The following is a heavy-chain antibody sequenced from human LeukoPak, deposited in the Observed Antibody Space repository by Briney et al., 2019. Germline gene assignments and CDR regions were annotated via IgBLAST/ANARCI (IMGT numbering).Heavy chain of an antibody. CDR3: ARDPGSGSSWYSDYYFDY. CDR2: INAGNGNT. Sequence: ASVKVSCKASGYTFTSYAMHWVRQAPGQRLEWMGWINAGNGNTKYSQKFQGRVTITRDTSASTAYMELSSLRSEDTAVYYCARDPGSGSSWYSDYYFDYWGQGTLVTVSS. J-gene: IGHJ4*02. D-gene: IGHD6-13*01. CDR1: GYTFTSYA. V-gene: IGHV1-3*01.